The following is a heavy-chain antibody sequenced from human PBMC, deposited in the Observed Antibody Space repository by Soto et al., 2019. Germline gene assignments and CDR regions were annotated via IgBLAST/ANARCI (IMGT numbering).Heavy chain of an antibody. CDR2: LSSESTFI. CDR3: ARVCSGTSNAFDL. V-gene: IGHV3-11*06. Sequence: QVQLVESGGGWVRPGVSLRLSCAASGFTFSTFYMNWVRQAPGKGLEWVSFLSSESTFISYADSVKGRFTISRDNSKKSLFLPMYSMRVEDTAVYYCARVCSGTSNAFDLWGPGTVVTVSS. CDR1: GFTFSTFY. D-gene: IGHD3-3*01. J-gene: IGHJ3*01.